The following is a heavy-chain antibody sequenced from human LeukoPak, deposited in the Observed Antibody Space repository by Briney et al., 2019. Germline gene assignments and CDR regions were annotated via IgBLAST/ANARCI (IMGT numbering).Heavy chain of an antibody. CDR1: GFTFSSYA. V-gene: IGHV3-33*08. CDR2: IWYDGSNK. Sequence: GGSLRLSCAASGFTFSSYAMSWVRQAPGKGLEWVAVIWYDGSNKYYAHSVEGRFTISRDNSNNTVYLQMNSLRADDTAVYYCARDIAARRFDYWGQGTLVTVSS. CDR3: ARDIAARRFDY. J-gene: IGHJ4*02. D-gene: IGHD6-6*01.